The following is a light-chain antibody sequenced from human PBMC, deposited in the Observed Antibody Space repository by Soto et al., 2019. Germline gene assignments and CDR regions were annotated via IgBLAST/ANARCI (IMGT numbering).Light chain of an antibody. CDR3: QRYNSYSRT. Sequence: DIQMTQSPSTLSGSVGDRVTITCRASQTISSWLAWYQQKPGKAPKLLIYEASSLESGVPSRFSGSGSGTEFTLIISGLQPDDFATYYCQRYNSYSRTFGQGTKVDIK. V-gene: IGKV1-5*01. CDR1: QTISSW. CDR2: EAS. J-gene: IGKJ1*01.